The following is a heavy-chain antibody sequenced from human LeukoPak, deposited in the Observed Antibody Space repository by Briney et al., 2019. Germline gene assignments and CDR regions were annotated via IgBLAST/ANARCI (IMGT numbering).Heavy chain of an antibody. V-gene: IGHV3-9*01. J-gene: IGHJ5*02. CDR2: ISWNSGSI. CDR3: AAASIAAHYWFDP. CDR1: GFTFDDYA. Sequence: PGRSLRLSCAASGFTFDDYAMHWVRQAPGKGLEWVSGISWNSGSIGYADSVKGRFTISRDNAKNSLYLQMNSLRAEDTALYHCAAASIAAHYWFDPWGQGTLVTVSS. D-gene: IGHD6-6*01.